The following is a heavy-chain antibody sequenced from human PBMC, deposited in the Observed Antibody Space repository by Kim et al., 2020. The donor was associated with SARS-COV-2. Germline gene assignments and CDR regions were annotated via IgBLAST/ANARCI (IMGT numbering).Heavy chain of an antibody. CDR2: ISSSSYI. CDR3: AREGEDGAFDI. J-gene: IGHJ3*02. Sequence: GGSLRLSCAASGFTFSSYSMNWVRQAPGKGLEWVSSISSSSYIYYADSVKGRFTISRDNAKNSLYLQMNSLRAEDTAVYYCAREGEDGAFDIWGQGTMVTVSS. CDR1: GFTFSSYS. D-gene: IGHD3-10*01. V-gene: IGHV3-21*01.